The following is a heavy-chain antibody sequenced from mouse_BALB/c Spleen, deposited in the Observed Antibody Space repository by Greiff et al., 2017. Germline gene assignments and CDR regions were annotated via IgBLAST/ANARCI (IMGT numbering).Heavy chain of an antibody. D-gene: IGHD1-1*01. CDR2: ISSGGST. Sequence: EVKLQESGGGLVKPGGSLKLSCAASGFTFSSYAMSWVRQTPEKRLEWVASISSGGSTYYPDSVKGRFTISRDNARNILYLQMSSLRSEDTAMYYCARLDTTVVATRAAMDYWGQGTSVTVSS. J-gene: IGHJ4*01. CDR3: ARLDTTVVATRAAMDY. CDR1: GFTFSSYA. V-gene: IGHV5-6-5*01.